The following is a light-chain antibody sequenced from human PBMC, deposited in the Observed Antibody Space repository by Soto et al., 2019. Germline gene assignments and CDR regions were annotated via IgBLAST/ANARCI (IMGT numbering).Light chain of an antibody. Sequence: QSVLTQPASVYGSPGQSITISCTGTSSDVGGYNYVSWYQQHPGKAPKLMIYDVSNRPSGVSNRFSGSKSGNTASLTISGLQAEDEADYYCSSYTSSSIFFGTGTKVTVL. J-gene: IGLJ1*01. CDR3: SSYTSSSIF. CDR2: DVS. CDR1: SSDVGGYNY. V-gene: IGLV2-14*01.